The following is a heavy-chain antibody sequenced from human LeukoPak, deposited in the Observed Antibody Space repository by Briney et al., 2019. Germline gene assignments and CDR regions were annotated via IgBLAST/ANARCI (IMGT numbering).Heavy chain of an antibody. CDR3: ARGRRTGSTYWYFDL. J-gene: IGHJ2*01. D-gene: IGHD3/OR15-3a*01. CDR1: GGSISSYY. CDR2: IYYSGST. Sequence: SGTLSLTCTVSGGSISSYYWSWLRQPPWRRVEGVGYIYYSGSTNYNPSLKSRVDISVHTSKHQFCLKLSSVTAADTAVYYCARGRRTGSTYWYFDLWGRGTLVTVSS. V-gene: IGHV4-59*01.